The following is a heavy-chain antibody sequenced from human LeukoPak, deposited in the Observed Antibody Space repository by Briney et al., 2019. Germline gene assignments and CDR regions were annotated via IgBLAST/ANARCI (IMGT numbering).Heavy chain of an antibody. CDR1: GFTFSSYG. Sequence: PGGSLRLSCAASGFTFSSYGMHWVRQAPGKGLEWVAVISYDGSNKYYADSVKGRFTISRDNSKNTLYLQMNSLRAEDTAVYYCARRSAAGTFDYWGQGTLVTVSS. CDR2: ISYDGSNK. J-gene: IGHJ4*02. D-gene: IGHD6-13*01. V-gene: IGHV3-30*03. CDR3: ARRSAAGTFDY.